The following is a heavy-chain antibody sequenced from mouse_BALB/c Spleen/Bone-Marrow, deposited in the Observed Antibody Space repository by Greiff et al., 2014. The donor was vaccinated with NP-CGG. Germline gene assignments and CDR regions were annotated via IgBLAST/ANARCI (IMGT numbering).Heavy chain of an antibody. Sequence: EVQLVESGAELVKPGASVKLSRTASGFNIKDTYMHWVKQRPEQGLEWIGRIDPANGNTKYDPKFQGKATITADTSSNTAYLQLSSLTSEDTAVYYCARWEYYAMDHWGQGTSVTVSS. CDR1: GFNIKDTY. CDR2: IDPANGNT. J-gene: IGHJ4*01. CDR3: ARWEYYAMDH. D-gene: IGHD4-1*01. V-gene: IGHV14-3*02.